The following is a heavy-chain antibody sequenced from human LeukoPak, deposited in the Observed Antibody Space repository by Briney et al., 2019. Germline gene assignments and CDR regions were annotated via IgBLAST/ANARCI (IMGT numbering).Heavy chain of an antibody. D-gene: IGHD1-26*01. CDR3: ARENGPPDNSGNYWMFDS. CDR2: IYYSGST. CDR1: GGSISSGDYY. Sequence: PSETLSLTCTVSGGSISSGDYYWGWIRQPPGKGLEWIGYIYYSGSTYYSPSFKSRVTISVDTSKNQFSLKLTSVTAADTAVYYCARENGPPDNSGNYWMFDSWGQGALVTVSS. V-gene: IGHV4-30-4*01. J-gene: IGHJ4*02.